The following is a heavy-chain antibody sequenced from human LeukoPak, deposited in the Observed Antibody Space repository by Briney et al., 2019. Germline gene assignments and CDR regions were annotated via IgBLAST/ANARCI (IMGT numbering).Heavy chain of an antibody. D-gene: IGHD2-15*01. V-gene: IGHV3-23*01. CDR1: GFTFSSYA. Sequence: GGSLRLSCVASGFTFSSYAMSWVRQVPGMGPDWVSSISVSGGSTYYADSVKGRFTISRDNSKNTLYLQMNSLRAEDTAVYYCAKAGAVVVVAAKYFDYWGQGTLVTVSS. J-gene: IGHJ4*02. CDR2: ISVSGGST. CDR3: AKAGAVVVVAAKYFDY.